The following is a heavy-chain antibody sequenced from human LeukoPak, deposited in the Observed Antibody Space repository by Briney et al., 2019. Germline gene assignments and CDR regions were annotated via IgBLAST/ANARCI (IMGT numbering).Heavy chain of an antibody. CDR3: ARSLSGGWLQYTRWFDP. J-gene: IGHJ5*02. D-gene: IGHD5-24*01. V-gene: IGHV3-30-3*01. CDR1: GFTFSSYA. Sequence: GGSLRLSCAASGFTFSSYAMHWVRQAPGKGLEWVAVISYDGSNKYYADSVKGRFTISRDNSKNTLYLQMNSLRAEDTAAYYCARSLSGGWLQYTRWFDPWGQGTLVTVSS. CDR2: ISYDGSNK.